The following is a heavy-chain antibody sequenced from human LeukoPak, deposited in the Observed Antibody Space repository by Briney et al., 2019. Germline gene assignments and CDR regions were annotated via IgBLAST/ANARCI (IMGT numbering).Heavy chain of an antibody. CDR1: GFTFDDYA. Sequence: GRSLRLSCAASGFTFDDYAMHWVRQAPGKGLEWVANIKHDVSEKYYVDSGKGRFTISRDNAKNLVFLQLNSLRAEDTAVYYCARFDYGLDIWGQGTTVTVSS. CDR3: ARFDYGLDI. J-gene: IGHJ6*02. V-gene: IGHV3-7*03. CDR2: IKHDVSEK.